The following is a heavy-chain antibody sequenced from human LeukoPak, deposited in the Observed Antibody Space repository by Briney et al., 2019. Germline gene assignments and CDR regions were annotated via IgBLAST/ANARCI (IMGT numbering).Heavy chain of an antibody. CDR1: GGSISSGDCY. V-gene: IGHV4-30-4*01. CDR3: ARDIVVVPAASRDYYYYYGMDV. CDR2: IYYSGST. D-gene: IGHD2-2*01. Sequence: SETLSLTCTVPGGSISSGDCYWSWIRQPPGKGLEWIGYIYYSGSTYYNPSLKSRVTISVDTSKNQFSLKLSSVTAADTAVYYCARDIVVVPAASRDYYYYYGMDVWGQGTTVTVSS. J-gene: IGHJ6*02.